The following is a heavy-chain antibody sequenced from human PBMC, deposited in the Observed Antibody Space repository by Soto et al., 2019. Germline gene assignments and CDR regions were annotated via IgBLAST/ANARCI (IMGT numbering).Heavy chain of an antibody. J-gene: IGHJ2*01. D-gene: IGHD2-8*02. CDR1: GFTFSGHD. CDR3: ARELAVPGYWYFDL. Sequence: EVQLVESGGGLVQPGGSLRLSCEASGFTFSGHDMHWVRQPTGGTLEWVSGIDTTGSTYYPGSVKGRFTITRENAKNSVYLQMKSLRVGDTGVYYCARELAVPGYWYFDLWGRGTLVTVSS. CDR2: IDTTGST. V-gene: IGHV3-13*04.